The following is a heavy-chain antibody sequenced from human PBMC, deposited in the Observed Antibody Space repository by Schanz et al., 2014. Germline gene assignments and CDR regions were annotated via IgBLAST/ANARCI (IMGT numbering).Heavy chain of an antibody. J-gene: IGHJ4*02. CDR3: ATWSGTRLFHN. Sequence: QVQLQQWGAGLLKPSETLSLTCAFSGGSFSGYWWTWVRQSPGKGLEWIGEVNHGGYNNYNPSLKGRVTLSVDMPKKQFSLRLSSVTAADTAAYYCATWSGTRLFHNWGQGTLVTVSS. V-gene: IGHV4-34*01. CDR2: VNHGGYN. CDR1: GGSFSGYW. D-gene: IGHD1-7*01.